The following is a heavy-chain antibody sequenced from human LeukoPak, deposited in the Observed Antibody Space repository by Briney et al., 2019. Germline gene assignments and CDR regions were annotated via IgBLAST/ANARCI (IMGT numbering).Heavy chain of an antibody. D-gene: IGHD3-22*01. Sequence: QAGGSLRLSCAASGFTFSNCWMHWVRHVPGKGLEWVSRIESDGSRTRYADSVKGRFTISRDNAKNTLDLQMNSLRAEDTAVYYCARDTYYYNSSAFYHYYYGMDVWGQGTTVTVSS. CDR1: GFTFSNCW. V-gene: IGHV3-74*01. CDR3: ARDTYYYNSSAFYHYYYGMDV. J-gene: IGHJ6*02. CDR2: IESDGSRT.